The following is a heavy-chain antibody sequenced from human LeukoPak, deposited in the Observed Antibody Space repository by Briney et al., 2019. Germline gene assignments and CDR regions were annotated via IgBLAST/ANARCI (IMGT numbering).Heavy chain of an antibody. D-gene: IGHD5-12*01. CDR1: GFTFDDYA. Sequence: ARSLRLSCAASGFTFDDYAMHWVRQAPGKGLEWVSGISWNSGSIGYADSVKGRFTISRDNAKNSLYLQMNSLRAEDTALYYCAKDSSGGDYDSFDYWGQGPLVTVSS. CDR3: AKDSSGGDYDSFDY. V-gene: IGHV3-9*01. J-gene: IGHJ4*02. CDR2: ISWNSGSI.